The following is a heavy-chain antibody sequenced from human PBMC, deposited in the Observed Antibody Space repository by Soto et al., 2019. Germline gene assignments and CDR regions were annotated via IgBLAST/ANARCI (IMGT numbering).Heavy chain of an antibody. CDR1: GGTFRSYA. V-gene: IGHV1-69*12. Sequence: QVQLEQSGAEVKKPGSSVKVSCKASGGTFRSYAISWVRQAPGQGLEWMGGIIPIFGTPNYAQRFQGRVTITADESTSTAYMELTSLTSEDTAVYYCASWEYSSGWLCDHWGQGTLVTVSS. J-gene: IGHJ4*02. CDR3: ASWEYSSGWLCDH. CDR2: IIPIFGTP. D-gene: IGHD6-19*01.